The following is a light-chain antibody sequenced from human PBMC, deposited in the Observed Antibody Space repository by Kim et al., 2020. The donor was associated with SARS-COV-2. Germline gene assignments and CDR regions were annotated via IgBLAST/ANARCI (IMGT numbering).Light chain of an antibody. V-gene: IGKV3-20*01. CDR2: GAS. CDR3: QQYSSSPAT. J-gene: IGKJ1*01. CDR1: QSVISNY. Sequence: SPGERATLSCRASQSVISNYLAWDQQKPGQAPRLLIYGASSRATGIPDRFSGSGSGTDFTLTITRLEPEDFAVYYCQQYSSSPATFGQGTKVDIK.